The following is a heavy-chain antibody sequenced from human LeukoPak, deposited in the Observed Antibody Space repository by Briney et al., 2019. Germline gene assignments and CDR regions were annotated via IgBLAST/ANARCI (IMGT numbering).Heavy chain of an antibody. V-gene: IGHV4-39*01. D-gene: IGHD6-19*01. Sequence: TSETLSLTCTVSGGSISSSSDYWGWIRQPPGKGLEWIGSIYYSGSTYYNPSLKSRVTISVDTSKNQFSPKLSSVTAADTAVYYCARVRTRIAVAGTWGFDYWGQGTLVTVSS. J-gene: IGHJ4*02. CDR3: ARVRTRIAVAGTWGFDY. CDR1: GGSISSSSDY. CDR2: IYYSGST.